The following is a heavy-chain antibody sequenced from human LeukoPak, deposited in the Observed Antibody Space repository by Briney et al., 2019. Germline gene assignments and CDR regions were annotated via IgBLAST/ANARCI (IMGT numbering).Heavy chain of an antibody. V-gene: IGHV1-2*02. CDR2: INPNSGGT. J-gene: IGHJ4*02. Sequence: GASVKVSCKASGYTFTGYYMHWVRQAPGQGSEWMGWINPNSGGTNYAQKFQGRVTMTRDTSISTAYMELSRLRSDDTAVYYCARGGYDFWSGIFDYWGQGTLVTVSS. D-gene: IGHD3-3*01. CDR1: GYTFTGYY. CDR3: ARGGYDFWSGIFDY.